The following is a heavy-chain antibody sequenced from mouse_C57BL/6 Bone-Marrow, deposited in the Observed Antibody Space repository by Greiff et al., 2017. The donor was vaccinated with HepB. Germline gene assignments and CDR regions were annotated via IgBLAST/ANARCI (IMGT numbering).Heavy chain of an antibody. J-gene: IGHJ3*01. V-gene: IGHV5-4*01. Sequence: EVKLVESGGGLVKPGGSLKLSCAASGFTFSSYAMSWVRQTPEKRLEWVATISDGGSYTYYPDNVKGRFTISRDNAKNNLYLQISHLKSEDTAVYYCAREGFFFAWFAYWGQGTLVTVSA. CDR3: AREGFFFAWFAY. CDR2: ISDGGSYT. CDR1: GFTFSSYA.